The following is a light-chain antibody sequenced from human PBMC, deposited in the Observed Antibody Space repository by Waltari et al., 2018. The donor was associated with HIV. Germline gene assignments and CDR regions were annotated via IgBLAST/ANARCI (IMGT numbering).Light chain of an antibody. J-gene: IGLJ1*01. V-gene: IGLV1-40*01. Sequence: QSVLTQPPSVSGAPGQRVTITCPGSTSNVGTIYLQHRYQQLPGMAPKLLISGDSNRPSGVPDRFSASKSGTSGSLTITGLQPEDEADYYCQTFDITLGGFYVFGTGTKVTVL. CDR2: GDS. CDR3: QTFDITLGGFYV. CDR1: TSNVGTIYL.